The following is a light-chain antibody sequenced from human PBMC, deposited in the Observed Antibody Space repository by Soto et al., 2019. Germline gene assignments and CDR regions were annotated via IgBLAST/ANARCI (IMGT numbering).Light chain of an antibody. CDR1: SSNIGSHT. V-gene: IGLV1-44*01. CDR3: AAWDDSLNGVV. Sequence: QSVLTQPPSASVTPGQTIAISCSGGSSNIGSHTVNWYQQLPGTAPRLLIYSNTQRPSGVPDRFSGSKSGTSASLAISGLQSEYEGDYYCAAWDDSLNGVVFGGGTKLTVL. CDR2: SNT. J-gene: IGLJ2*01.